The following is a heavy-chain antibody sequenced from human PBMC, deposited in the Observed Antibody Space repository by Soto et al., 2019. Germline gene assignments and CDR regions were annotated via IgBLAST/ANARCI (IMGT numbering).Heavy chain of an antibody. Sequence: QVPLVQSGAEVKKPGTSVKVSCKASGYSFATYAIHWVRQAPGQGLEWMGWINPATGNTEYSDKFQDRVTFTRDTSATTAYMELRGLRSEDTAVYYCARRYKSAGWLEPWGQGTLVTVSS. CDR3: ARRYKSAGWLEP. CDR1: GYSFATYA. J-gene: IGHJ5*02. V-gene: IGHV1-3*01. CDR2: INPATGNT. D-gene: IGHD1-1*01.